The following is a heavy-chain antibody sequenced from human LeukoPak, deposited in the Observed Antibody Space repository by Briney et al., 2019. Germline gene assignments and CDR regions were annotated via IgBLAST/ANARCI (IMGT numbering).Heavy chain of an antibody. V-gene: IGHV3-23*01. CDR1: GFTFSSYA. Sequence: GGSLRLSCAASGFTFSSYAMSWVRQAPGKGLEWVSTVSASGGSTYYVDSVKGRSTISRDNSKNTLYLQMNSLRAEDTAVYYCAKDGKRGLPSAFDIWGQGTMVTVSS. D-gene: IGHD4-23*01. J-gene: IGHJ3*02. CDR3: AKDGKRGLPSAFDI. CDR2: VSASGGST.